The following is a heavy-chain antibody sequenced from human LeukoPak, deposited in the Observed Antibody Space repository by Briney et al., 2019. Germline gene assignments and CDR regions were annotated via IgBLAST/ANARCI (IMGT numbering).Heavy chain of an antibody. D-gene: IGHD3-10*01. Sequence: GGSLRLSCAASGFTFSSYAMSWVRQAPGKGLEWVSAISGSGGSTYYADSVKGRLTISRDNSKNTLYLQLNSLRAEDSAVYYCAKDGRDYYNSGSYFDYWGQGTLVTVSS. V-gene: IGHV3-23*01. J-gene: IGHJ4*02. CDR1: GFTFSSYA. CDR3: AKDGRDYYNSGSYFDY. CDR2: ISGSGGST.